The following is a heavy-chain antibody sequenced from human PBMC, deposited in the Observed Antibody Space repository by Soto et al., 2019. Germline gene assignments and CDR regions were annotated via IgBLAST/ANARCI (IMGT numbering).Heavy chain of an antibody. V-gene: IGHV3-30*03. J-gene: IGHJ5*02. D-gene: IGHD3-10*01. CDR3: ARGDKARSGSDL. CDR2: ISYDGSYS. CDR1: SFTLSGHG. Sequence: QVNLVESGGGVVQPGGSLRLSCTASSFTLSGHGMHWVRQAPGKGLEWMAVISYDGSYSYYGYSVKGRFTITRDMSKNPVYLQMKSLKSEDTAVYFCARGDKARSGSDLWGLGTLVPVS.